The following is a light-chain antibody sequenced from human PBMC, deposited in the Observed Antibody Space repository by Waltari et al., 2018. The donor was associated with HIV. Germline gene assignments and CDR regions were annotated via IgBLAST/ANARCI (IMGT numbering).Light chain of an antibody. J-gene: IGLJ3*02. CDR1: ALPKHY. CDR3: QSTDTAGTVGV. Sequence: SSELTQPPSMSVSPGQTARITCSGDALPKHYAYWYQQKSGRAPVLIIFKDTYRPSGIPERCSGSTSGTTATLTISDVQAGDEADYYCQSTDTAGTVGVFGGGTKLT. CDR2: KDT. V-gene: IGLV3-25*03.